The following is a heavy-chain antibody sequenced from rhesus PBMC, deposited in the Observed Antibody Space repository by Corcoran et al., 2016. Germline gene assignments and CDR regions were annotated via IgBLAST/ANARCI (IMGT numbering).Heavy chain of an antibody. D-gene: IGHD2-2*01. Sequence: QVQLQESGPGLVKPSETLSLTCAVSGGSISDDYYWSWIRQPPGKGLEWIGYIYGSGGGTNYNPSLNNRVTFSIDTSKNQFSLRLSSVTAADTAVYYCARSDQYCTSTTCYAAGGDAFDFWGQGLRVTVSS. CDR1: GGSISDDYY. CDR2: IYGSGGGT. J-gene: IGHJ3*01. V-gene: IGHV4-106*01. CDR3: ARSDQYCTSTTCYAAGGDAFDF.